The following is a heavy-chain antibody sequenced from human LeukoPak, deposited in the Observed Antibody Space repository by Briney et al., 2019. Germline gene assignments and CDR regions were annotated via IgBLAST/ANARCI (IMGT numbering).Heavy chain of an antibody. D-gene: IGHD3-3*01. CDR3: ARGYDYDFWSGVNWFDP. V-gene: IGHV1-2*02. J-gene: IGHJ5*02. CDR2: INPNSGGT. Sequence: GASVKVSCKASGYTFTGYYMNWVRQAPGQGLEWMGWINPNSGGTNYAQKFQGRVTMTRDTSISTAYMELSRLRSDDTAVYYCARGYDYDFWSGVNWFDPWGQGTLVTVSS. CDR1: GYTFTGYY.